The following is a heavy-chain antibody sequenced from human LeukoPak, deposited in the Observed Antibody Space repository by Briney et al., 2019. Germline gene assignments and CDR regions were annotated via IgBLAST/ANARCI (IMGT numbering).Heavy chain of an antibody. D-gene: IGHD3-3*01. CDR2: ISHDGGNK. J-gene: IGHJ4*02. CDR1: GFTFSVYG. CDR3: AKPRGGYYFDY. V-gene: IGHV3-30*18. Sequence: GTSLRLSCAASGFTFSVYGMHWVRQGPGKGLEWVALISHDGGNKNYTDSVKGRFTISRDNSMNTVYLQMNSLRPEDTAVYYCAKPRGGYYFDYWGQGTLVTVSS.